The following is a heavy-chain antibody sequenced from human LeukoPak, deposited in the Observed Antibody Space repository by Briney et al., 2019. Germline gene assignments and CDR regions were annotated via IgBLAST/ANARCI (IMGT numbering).Heavy chain of an antibody. CDR2: IYHSGST. CDR1: GGSISSSNW. CDR3: ARRVGWYPLGWFDP. Sequence: SGTLSLTCAVSGGSISSSNWWSWVRQPPGKGLEWIGEIYHSGSTNYNPSLKSRVTISVDKSKNQFSLKLSSVTAADTAVYYCARRVGWYPLGWFDPWGQGTLVTVSS. D-gene: IGHD6-19*01. J-gene: IGHJ5*02. V-gene: IGHV4-4*02.